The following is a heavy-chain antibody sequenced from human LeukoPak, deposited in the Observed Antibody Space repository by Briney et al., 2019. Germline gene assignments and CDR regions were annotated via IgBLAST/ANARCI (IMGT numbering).Heavy chain of an antibody. D-gene: IGHD3-10*01. CDR1: GFTFSTYD. CDR2: IGTAGDT. V-gene: IGHV3-13*01. J-gene: IGHJ4*02. CDR3: AREAIYYGSGSYSYYFDY. Sequence: GGSLRLSCAASGFTFSTYDMRWVRQPTGKGLEWVSAIGTAGDTYYPGSVKGRFTISRENAKNSLYLQMNSLRAGDTAVYYCAREAIYYGSGSYSYYFDYWGQGTLVTVSS.